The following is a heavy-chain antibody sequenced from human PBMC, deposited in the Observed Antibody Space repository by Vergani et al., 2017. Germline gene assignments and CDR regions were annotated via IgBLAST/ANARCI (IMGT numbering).Heavy chain of an antibody. CDR1: GFTFSSYS. CDR2: ISSSSSTI. D-gene: IGHD1-20*01. J-gene: IGHJ5*02. CDR3: AKDGITGTMGFDP. Sequence: EVQLVESGGGLVQPGGSLRLSCAASGFTFSSYSMNWVRQAPGKGLEWVSYISSSSSTIYYADSVKGRFTISRDNSKNTLYLQMNSLRAEDTAVYYCAKDGITGTMGFDPWGQGTLVTVSS. V-gene: IGHV3-48*01.